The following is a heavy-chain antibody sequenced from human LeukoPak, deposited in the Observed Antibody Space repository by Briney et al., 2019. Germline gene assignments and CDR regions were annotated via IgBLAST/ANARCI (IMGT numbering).Heavy chain of an antibody. J-gene: IGHJ4*02. CDR2: IFYIGST. V-gene: IGHV4-59*01. Sequence: SETLSLTCTVSGGSFSSYYWSWIRQPPGKGLEWIGYIFYIGSTNYNPSLKSRVTISVDTSKNQFSLKLSSVTAADTAVYYCARGGGTVVTRVFDYWGQGTLVTVSS. CDR3: ARGGGTVVTRVFDY. CDR1: GGSFSSYY. D-gene: IGHD4-23*01.